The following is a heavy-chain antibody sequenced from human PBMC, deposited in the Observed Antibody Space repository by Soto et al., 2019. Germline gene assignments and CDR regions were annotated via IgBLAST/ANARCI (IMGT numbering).Heavy chain of an antibody. CDR3: ARPNSDMAAVPNYFDY. V-gene: IGHV3-33*01. CDR2: IWYDGSNK. Sequence: AGGSLRLSCAASGFTFSSYGMHWVRQAPGKGLEWVAVIWYDGSNKYYADSVKGRFTISRDNSKNTLYLQMNSLRAEDTAVYYCARPNSDMAAVPNYFDYWGQGTLVTVSS. J-gene: IGHJ4*02. D-gene: IGHD6-6*01. CDR1: GFTFSSYG.